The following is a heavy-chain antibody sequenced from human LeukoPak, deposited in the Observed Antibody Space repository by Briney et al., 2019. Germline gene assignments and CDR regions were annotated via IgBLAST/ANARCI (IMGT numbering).Heavy chain of an antibody. CDR1: GGSISSSSYY. CDR2: IYHSESA. CDR3: AVNLYSSGWYSDY. Sequence: SETLSLTCTVSGGSISSSSYYWGWIRQPPGKGLERIGSIYHSESADYNPSLKSRVTISVDTTRNQFSLKLRSVTAADTAVYYCAVNLYSSGWYSDYWGQGTLVTVSS. V-gene: IGHV4-39*07. D-gene: IGHD6-19*01. J-gene: IGHJ4*02.